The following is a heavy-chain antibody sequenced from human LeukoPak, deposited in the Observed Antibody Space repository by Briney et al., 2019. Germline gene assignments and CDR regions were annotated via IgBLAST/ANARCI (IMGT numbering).Heavy chain of an antibody. Sequence: GASVKVSCKASVYTFTSYGISWVRQAPGQGLEWMGWISAYNGNTNYAQKLQGRVTMTTDTSTSTAYMELRSLRSDDTAVYYCARERYYYDSSGYAYTPDYWGQGTLVTVS. CDR2: ISAYNGNT. CDR3: ARERYYYDSSGYAYTPDY. D-gene: IGHD3-22*01. CDR1: VYTFTSYG. J-gene: IGHJ4*02. V-gene: IGHV1-18*01.